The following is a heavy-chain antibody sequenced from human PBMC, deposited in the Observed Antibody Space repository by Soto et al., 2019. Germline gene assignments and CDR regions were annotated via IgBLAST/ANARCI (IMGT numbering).Heavy chain of an antibody. D-gene: IGHD6-13*01. CDR3: ARPTETLENLAAAGSEYYYYGMDV. CDR2: IWYDGSNK. V-gene: IGHV3-33*01. J-gene: IGHJ6*02. Sequence: PGGSLRLSCAASGFTFSSYGMHWVRQAPGKGLEWVAVIWYDGSNKYYADSVKGRFTISRDNSKNTLYLQMDSLRAEDTAVYYCARPTETLENLAAAGSEYYYYGMDVWGQGNTVIVSS. CDR1: GFTFSSYG.